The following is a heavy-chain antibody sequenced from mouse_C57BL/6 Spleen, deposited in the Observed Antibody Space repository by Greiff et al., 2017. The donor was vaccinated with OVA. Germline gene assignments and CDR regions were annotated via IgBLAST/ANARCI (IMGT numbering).Heavy chain of an antibody. CDR2: IYPGSGST. J-gene: IGHJ3*01. D-gene: IGHD2-14*01. CDR3: ARGYDDSDVACFAY. CDR1: GYTFTSYW. Sequence: QVQLQQPGAELVKPGASVKMSCKASGYTFTSYWITWVKQRPGQGLEWIGDIYPGSGSTNYNEKFKSQATLTVDTSSSSAYMQLSSLTSEDSAVYYGARGYDDSDVACFAYWGQGTMVTVSA. V-gene: IGHV1-55*01.